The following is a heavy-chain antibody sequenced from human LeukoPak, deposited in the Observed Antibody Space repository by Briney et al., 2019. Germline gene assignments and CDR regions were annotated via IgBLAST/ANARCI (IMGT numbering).Heavy chain of an antibody. CDR1: GFTFNSYA. V-gene: IGHV3-23*01. J-gene: IGHJ4*02. CDR3: GKTTVGYSSGRYPGWPVDY. Sequence: PGGALRLSCVSSGFTFNSYAMYWVGQAPGKGVEGISGIYGSGGRAHYADSVKGRFTISRDNAKNTVYLQLDSLRVEDTAVYYCGKTTVGYSSGRYPGWPVDYWGQGALVTVSS. CDR2: IYGSGGRA. D-gene: IGHD2-15*01.